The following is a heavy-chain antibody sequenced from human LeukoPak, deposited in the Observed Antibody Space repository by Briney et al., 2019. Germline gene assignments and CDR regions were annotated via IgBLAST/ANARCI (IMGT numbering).Heavy chain of an antibody. V-gene: IGHV1-2*02. CDR3: ARVRGTRLQLRYYFDY. J-gene: IGHJ4*02. Sequence: ASVKVSCKASGYTFTGYYMRWVRQAPGQGLEWMGWINPNSGGTNYAQKFQGRVTMTRDTSISTAYMELSRLRSDDTAVYYGARVRGTRLQLRYYFDYWGQGTLVTVSS. CDR2: INPNSGGT. CDR1: GYTFTGYY. D-gene: IGHD1-1*01.